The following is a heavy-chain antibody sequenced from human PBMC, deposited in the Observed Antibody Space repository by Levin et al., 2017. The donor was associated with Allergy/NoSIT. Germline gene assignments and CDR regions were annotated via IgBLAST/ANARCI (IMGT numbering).Heavy chain of an antibody. V-gene: IGHV4-61*01. Sequence: SETLSLTCTVSGGSVSTGTYYWNWIRQPPGKGLEWIGYIHHSGSTDYIPSLKSRVTISLDTSKNQFSLKLSSVTAADTAIYYCAKRHNYGSGLYGVDVWGQGTTVTVSS. D-gene: IGHD3-10*01. J-gene: IGHJ6*02. CDR3: AKRHNYGSGLYGVDV. CDR1: GGSVSTGTYY. CDR2: IHHSGST.